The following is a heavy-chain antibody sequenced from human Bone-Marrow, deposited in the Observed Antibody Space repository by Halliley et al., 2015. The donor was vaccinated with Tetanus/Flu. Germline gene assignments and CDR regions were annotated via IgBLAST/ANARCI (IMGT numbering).Heavy chain of an antibody. V-gene: IGHV3-33*01. CDR2: IYFGESDK. Sequence: QVQLVQSGGGVVQPGRSLRLSCAASGFSFSYYAMHWVRQAPGKGLEWVAVIYFGESDKYYADSVKGRFSISRDNSKNTLYLQMNGLRVDDTAVYYCARVRGSPTDAFDIWGQGTKVTVSS. J-gene: IGHJ3*02. D-gene: IGHD3-16*01. CDR3: ARVRGSPTDAFDI. CDR1: GFSFSYYA.